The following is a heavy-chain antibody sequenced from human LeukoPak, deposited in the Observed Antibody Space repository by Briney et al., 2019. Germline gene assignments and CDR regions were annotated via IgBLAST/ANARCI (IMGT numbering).Heavy chain of an antibody. Sequence: GESLKISCKGSGYRFSSYWIGWVRQMPGKGLEWMGIIYPGDSDTRYSPSFQGQVTISADKSISTAYLQWSSLKASDTAMYYCARLSYGSVLYYYYMDVWGKGTTVTVSS. D-gene: IGHD5-18*01. J-gene: IGHJ6*03. CDR1: GYRFSSYW. V-gene: IGHV5-51*01. CDR3: ARLSYGSVLYYYYMDV. CDR2: IYPGDSDT.